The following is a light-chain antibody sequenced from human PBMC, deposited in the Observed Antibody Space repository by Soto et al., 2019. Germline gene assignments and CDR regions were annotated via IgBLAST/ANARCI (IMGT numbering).Light chain of an antibody. J-gene: IGLJ2*01. Sequence: SYELTQPPSVSVAPGKTARITCGGNNIGSKSVHWYQQKPRQAPVLVIYYDSDRPSGIPERFSGSNSGNTATLTISRVEAWDEADYYCQVWDSSSDHLVVFGGGTKLTVL. CDR1: NIGSKS. V-gene: IGLV3-21*04. CDR3: QVWDSSSDHLVV. CDR2: YDS.